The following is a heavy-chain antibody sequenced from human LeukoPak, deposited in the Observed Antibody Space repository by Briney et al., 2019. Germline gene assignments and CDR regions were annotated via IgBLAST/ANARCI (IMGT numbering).Heavy chain of an antibody. CDR3: ARGKIMITFGGVIVSRGSWFDP. V-gene: IGHV4-4*02. J-gene: IGHJ5*02. CDR1: GGSISSSNW. Sequence: SETLSLTCAVSGGSISSSNWWSWVRQPPGKGLEWIGEIYHSGSTNYNPSLKSRVTISVDRSKNQFSLKLSSVTAADTAVYYCARGKIMITFGGVIVSRGSWFDPWGQGTLVTVSS. D-gene: IGHD3-16*02. CDR2: IYHSGST.